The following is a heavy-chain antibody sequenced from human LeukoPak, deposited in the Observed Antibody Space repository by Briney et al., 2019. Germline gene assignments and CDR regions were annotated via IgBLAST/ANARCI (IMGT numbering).Heavy chain of an antibody. CDR1: GGSFSGYY. D-gene: IGHD2-15*01. CDR2: IDQSGNT. J-gene: IGHJ5*02. CDR3: VTMRTATFPNWFDP. Sequence: SETLSLTCAVDGGSFSGYYWSWIRQPPGKGLEWVGEIDQSGNTNYNPSLKSRVTISVDTSKNQFSLKLSSVTAADTAVYYCVTMRTATFPNWFDPWGQGTLVTVSS. V-gene: IGHV4-34*01.